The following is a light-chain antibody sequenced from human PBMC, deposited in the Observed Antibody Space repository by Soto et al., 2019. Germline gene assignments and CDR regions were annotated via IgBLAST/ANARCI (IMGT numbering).Light chain of an antibody. V-gene: IGKV3-15*01. CDR3: LQHKSSPWT. CDR2: GAS. Sequence: EIVMTQSPATLSVSPGERATLSCRASQSVSSNLAWYQQKPGQAPRLLIYGASTRATGIPARFSGSGSGTEFTLTISSLQSEDFATYFCLQHKSSPWTFGQGTKVE. J-gene: IGKJ1*01. CDR1: QSVSSN.